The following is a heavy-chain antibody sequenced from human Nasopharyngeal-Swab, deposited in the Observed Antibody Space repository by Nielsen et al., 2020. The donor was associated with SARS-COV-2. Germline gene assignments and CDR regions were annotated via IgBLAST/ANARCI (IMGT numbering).Heavy chain of an antibody. Sequence: SLKISCAASGFTFDDYPMHWVRQVPGRGLEWVSGINSNSRTPAYAESVKGRFTISRDNAKNSLYLQTNSLTPEDTALYYCVKGVGVVVVVATPFDYWGQGTLVTVSS. D-gene: IGHD2-15*01. CDR3: VKGVGVVVVVATPFDY. J-gene: IGHJ4*02. V-gene: IGHV3-9*01. CDR2: INSNSRTP. CDR1: GFTFDDYP.